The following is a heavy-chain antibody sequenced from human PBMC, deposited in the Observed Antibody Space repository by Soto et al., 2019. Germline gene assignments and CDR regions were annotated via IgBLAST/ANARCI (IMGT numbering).Heavy chain of an antibody. CDR1: GGTFSDYY. D-gene: IGHD3-10*01. CDR2: ISHSGST. V-gene: IGHV4-34*01. Sequence: SETLPLTCAVYGGTFSDYYCRWILQPQRKGLEWIGEISHSGSTNYNPSLKSRVTISVDTCKNQFSLKLSSVTAADTAVYYCARGGYYGSGSMDVWGKGTTVTVSS. J-gene: IGHJ6*03. CDR3: ARGGYYGSGSMDV.